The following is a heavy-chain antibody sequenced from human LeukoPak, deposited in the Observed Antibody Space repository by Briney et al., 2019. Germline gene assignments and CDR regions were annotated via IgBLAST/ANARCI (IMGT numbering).Heavy chain of an antibody. J-gene: IGHJ5*02. CDR2: ISSSSSYI. V-gene: IGHV3-21*01. Sequence: PGGSLRLSCAASGFTFSSYSMNWVRQAPGKGLEWVSSISSSSSYIYYADSVKGRFTISRDNAKNTLYLQMNSLRAEDTAVYYCARDRLSGYDYGDINWFDPWGQGTLVTVSS. D-gene: IGHD4-17*01. CDR1: GFTFSSYS. CDR3: ARDRLSGYDYGDINWFDP.